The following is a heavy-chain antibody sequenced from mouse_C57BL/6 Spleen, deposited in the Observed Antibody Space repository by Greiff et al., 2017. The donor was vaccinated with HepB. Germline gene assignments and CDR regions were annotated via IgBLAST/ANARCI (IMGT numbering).Heavy chain of an antibody. V-gene: IGHV1-80*01. J-gene: IGHJ1*03. D-gene: IGHD2-4*01. CDR3: ARGYDYDGWYFDV. CDR1: GYAFSSYW. CDR2: IYPGDGDT. Sequence: QVQLKESGAELVKPGASVKISCKASGYAFSSYWMNWVKQRPGKGLEWIGQIYPGDGDTNYNGKFKGKATLTADKSSSPAYMQLSSLTSEDSAVYFCARGYDYDGWYFDVWGTGTTVTVSS.